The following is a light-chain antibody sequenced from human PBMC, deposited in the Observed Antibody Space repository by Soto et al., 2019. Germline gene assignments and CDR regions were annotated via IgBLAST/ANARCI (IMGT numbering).Light chain of an antibody. CDR3: SSYTSGSTPV. Sequence: QSVLTQPASVSESPGQSITISCTGTSSDVGGYNSVSWYQQHPGKAPKLMIYDVSNRPSGVSNRFSGSKSGNTASLTISGLQAEDEADYYCSSYTSGSTPVFGGGTKLTVL. CDR2: DVS. J-gene: IGLJ3*02. V-gene: IGLV2-14*01. CDR1: SSDVGGYNS.